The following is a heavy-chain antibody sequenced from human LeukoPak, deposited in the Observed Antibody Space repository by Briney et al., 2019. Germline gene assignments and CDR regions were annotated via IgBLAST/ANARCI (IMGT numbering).Heavy chain of an antibody. V-gene: IGHV4-38-2*02. CDR1: GYSTSSGYY. D-gene: IGHD4-17*01. CDR2: IYHSGST. CDR3: AAKQTVTIDY. J-gene: IGHJ4*02. Sequence: SETLSLTCTVSGYSTSSGYYWGWIRPPPGKGLEWIGNIYHSGSTYYNPSLKSRVTISVDTSKNQFSLKLSSVTAADTAVYYCAAKQTVTIDYWGQGTLVTVSS.